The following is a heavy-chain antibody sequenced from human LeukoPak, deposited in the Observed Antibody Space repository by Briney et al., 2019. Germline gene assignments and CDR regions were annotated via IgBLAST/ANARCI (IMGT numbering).Heavy chain of an antibody. CDR2: MNPVSGNT. Sequence: ASVKVSCKASGYTFTSYDINWVRQATGQGLEWMGWMNPVSGNTRYAQKFQGTVTMTRNTSTSTAYMELGSLRSEDTAVYYCARGSCSGGSCYSGHYYYYYGMDVWGQGTTVTVSS. CDR3: ARGSCSGGSCYSGHYYYYYGMDV. J-gene: IGHJ6*02. V-gene: IGHV1-8*01. D-gene: IGHD2-15*01. CDR1: GYTFTSYD.